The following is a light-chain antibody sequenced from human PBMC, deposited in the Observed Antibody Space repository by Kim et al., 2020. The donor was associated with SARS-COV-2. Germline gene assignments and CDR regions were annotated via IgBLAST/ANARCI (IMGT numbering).Light chain of an antibody. J-gene: IGLJ3*02. V-gene: IGLV2-14*03. Sequence: NYVSWYQHQPGKAPKLLIFDVNKRPSGLSNRFAGSKSGNTASLTISGLRPEDESDYYCASYTASHTWVFGGGTKVTVL. CDR2: DVN. CDR1: NY. CDR3: ASYTASHTWV.